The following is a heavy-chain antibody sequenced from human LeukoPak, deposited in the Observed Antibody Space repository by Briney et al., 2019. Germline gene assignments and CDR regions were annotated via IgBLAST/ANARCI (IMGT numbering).Heavy chain of an antibody. V-gene: IGHV4-34*01. CDR3: AREYYYDSSGSNSPSIDY. Sequence: SETLSLTCAVYGGSFSGYYWSWIRQPPGRGLEWIGEINHSGSTNYNPSLKSRVTISVDTSKNQFSLKLSSVTAADTAVYYCAREYYYDSSGSNSPSIDYWGQGTLVTVSS. CDR2: INHSGST. J-gene: IGHJ4*02. CDR1: GGSFSGYY. D-gene: IGHD3-22*01.